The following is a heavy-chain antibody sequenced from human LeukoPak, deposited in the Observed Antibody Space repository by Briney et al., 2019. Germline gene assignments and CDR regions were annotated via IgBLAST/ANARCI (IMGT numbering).Heavy chain of an antibody. CDR2: IFGSGST. V-gene: IGHV4-4*07. CDR3: ARGSGSYPPLDY. J-gene: IGHJ4*02. D-gene: IGHD3-10*01. CDR1: XXXXXSYY. Sequence: SETXSXXXXXSXXXXXSYYXSWIRXPAGEGLEWIGRIFGSGSTNYNPSLKSRLTMSVDTSKNQFSLKLTSVTAADTAVYYCARGSGSYPPLDYWGQGTLVTVFS.